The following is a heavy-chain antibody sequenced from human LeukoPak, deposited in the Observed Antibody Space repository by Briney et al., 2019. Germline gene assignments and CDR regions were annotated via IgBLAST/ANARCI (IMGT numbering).Heavy chain of an antibody. CDR2: ISDSGGST. CDR3: TGNWYFDY. D-gene: IGHD6-13*01. Sequence: GGSLRLSCAASGFTFSSYAMSWVRQAPGKGLEWVSTISDSGGSTYYADSVKGRFTISRDNHKNTAYLQMNSLRAEDTAVYYCTGNWYFDYWGQGTLVTVSS. V-gene: IGHV3-23*01. CDR1: GFTFSSYA. J-gene: IGHJ4*02.